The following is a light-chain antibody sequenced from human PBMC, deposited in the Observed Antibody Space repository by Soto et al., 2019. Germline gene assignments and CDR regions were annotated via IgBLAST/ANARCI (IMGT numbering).Light chain of an antibody. Sequence: DIQMTQSPSSLSASVGDRVTITCRTSQSISIYLNWYQQKPGKAPKLMVYAASSLQSGVPSRFSGSGSGTDFTLTISSLQPADFAAYYCQQSHSIPWTFGQGTKVEIK. CDR3: QQSHSIPWT. J-gene: IGKJ1*01. CDR1: QSISIY. V-gene: IGKV1-39*01. CDR2: AAS.